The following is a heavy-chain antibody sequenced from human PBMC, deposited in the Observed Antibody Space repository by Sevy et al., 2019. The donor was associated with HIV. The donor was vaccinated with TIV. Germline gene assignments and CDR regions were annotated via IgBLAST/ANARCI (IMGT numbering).Heavy chain of an antibody. D-gene: IGHD5-12*01. CDR2: IYRSGTT. Sequence: SETLSLTCAVSSYSVGSDNYWGWIQQSPGKGLEWIGIIYRSGTTYYNPSLKSRVTISVDTSKNQFSLKLSSVTASDTAVYFCARALGMATFGQIRFDAWGQGTLVTVSS. CDR3: ARALGMATFGQIRFDA. V-gene: IGHV4-38-2*01. J-gene: IGHJ5*02. CDR1: SYSVGSDNY.